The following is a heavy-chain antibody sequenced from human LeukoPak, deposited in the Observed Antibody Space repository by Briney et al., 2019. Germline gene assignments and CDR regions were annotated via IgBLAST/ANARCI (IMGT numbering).Heavy chain of an antibody. CDR1: GYTFTCYY. J-gene: IGHJ6*02. CDR3: ARPTYYDFWSGYELDV. D-gene: IGHD3-3*01. CDR2: INPNSGGT. Sequence: ASVKVSCKASGYTFTCYYMHWVRQAPGQGLEWMGWINPNSGGTNYAQKFQGRVTMTRDTSISTAYMELSRLRSDDTAVYYCARPTYYDFWSGYELDVWGQGTTVTVSS. V-gene: IGHV1-2*02.